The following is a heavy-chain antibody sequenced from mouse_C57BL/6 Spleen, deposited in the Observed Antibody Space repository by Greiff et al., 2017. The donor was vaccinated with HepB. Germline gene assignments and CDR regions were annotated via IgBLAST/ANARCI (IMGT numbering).Heavy chain of an antibody. Sequence: VQLQQSGAELVRPGASVKLSCKASGYTFTDYYINWVKQRPGQGLEWIARIYPGSGNTYYNEKFKGKATLTAEKSSSTAYMQLSSLTSEDSAVYFCARCYDGYPYWYFDVWGTGTTVTVSS. V-gene: IGHV1-76*01. J-gene: IGHJ1*03. CDR1: GYTFTDYY. D-gene: IGHD2-3*01. CDR2: IYPGSGNT. CDR3: ARCYDGYPYWYFDV.